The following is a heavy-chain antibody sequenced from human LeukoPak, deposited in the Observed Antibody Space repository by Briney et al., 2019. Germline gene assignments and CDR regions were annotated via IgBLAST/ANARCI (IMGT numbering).Heavy chain of an antibody. D-gene: IGHD3-10*01. Sequence: SGTLSLTCAVSGGSISSSNRWSWIRQPPGKGLEWIGEINHSGSTNYNPSLKSRVTISVDTSKNQFSLKLSSVTAADTAVYYCASRRIGSTMVRGVTEPFDYWGQGTLVTVSS. V-gene: IGHV4-4*02. J-gene: IGHJ4*02. CDR1: GGSISSSNR. CDR3: ASRRIGSTMVRGVTEPFDY. CDR2: INHSGST.